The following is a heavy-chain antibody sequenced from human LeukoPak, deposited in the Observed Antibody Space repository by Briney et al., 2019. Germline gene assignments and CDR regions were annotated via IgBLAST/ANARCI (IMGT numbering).Heavy chain of an antibody. D-gene: IGHD3-22*01. CDR1: GFTFSSYE. V-gene: IGHV3-48*03. Sequence: GGSLRLSCAASGFTFSSYEMNWVRQAPGKGLEWVSYISSSGSTIYYADSVKGRFTISRDNAKNSLYLQMNSLRAEDTAVYYCARASGYYSVVYFDYWGQGTLATVSS. J-gene: IGHJ4*02. CDR3: ARASGYYSVVYFDY. CDR2: ISSSGSTI.